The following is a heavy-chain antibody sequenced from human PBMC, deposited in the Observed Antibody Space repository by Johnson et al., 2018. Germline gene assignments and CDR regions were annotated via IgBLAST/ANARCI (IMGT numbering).Heavy chain of an antibody. CDR2: ISGSGGST. J-gene: IGHJ6*02. V-gene: IGHV3-23*04. Sequence: EVQLVESGGGLVQPGGSLRLSCAASGFTFSSYAMSWVRQAPGKGLEWVSAISGSGGSTYYADSVKGRFTISRDNSKKTLYLQMNSLRAEDTAVYYCAKDRYYDSSGYYNYYGMDVWGQGTTVTVSS. CDR3: AKDRYYDSSGYYNYYGMDV. D-gene: IGHD3-22*01. CDR1: GFTFSSYA.